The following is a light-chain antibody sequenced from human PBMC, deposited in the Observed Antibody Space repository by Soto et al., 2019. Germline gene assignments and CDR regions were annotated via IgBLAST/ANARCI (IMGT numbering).Light chain of an antibody. CDR2: DAS. J-gene: IGKJ1*01. CDR1: QSVSSY. Sequence: EIVLTQSPATLSLSPGERATPSCRASQSVSSYLAWYQQKPGQAPRLLIYDASNRATGIPARFSGSGSGTDFTPTISSLEPEDFAVYYCQQRSNWRTFGQGTKVDIK. V-gene: IGKV3-11*01. CDR3: QQRSNWRT.